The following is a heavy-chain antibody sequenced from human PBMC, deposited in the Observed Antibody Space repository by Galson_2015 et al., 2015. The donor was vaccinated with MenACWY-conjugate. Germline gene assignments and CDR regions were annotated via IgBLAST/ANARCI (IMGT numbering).Heavy chain of an antibody. CDR1: GFTFNNYW. CDR3: ATAARVDNPGELY. D-gene: IGHD1-1*01. J-gene: IGHJ4*02. Sequence: SLRLSCAASGFTFNNYWMSWVRQAPGKGLEWVANINQGGSDKYYVDSVKGRFTISRDNSKNSLHLQMNSLKAEDTAVYYCATAARVDNPGELYWGQGTLVTASS. CDR2: INQGGSDK. V-gene: IGHV3-7*03.